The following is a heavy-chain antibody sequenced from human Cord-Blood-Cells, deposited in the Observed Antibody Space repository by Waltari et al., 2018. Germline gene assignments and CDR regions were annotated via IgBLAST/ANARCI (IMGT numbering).Heavy chain of an antibody. CDR3: ARDFAGAPDY. J-gene: IGHJ4*02. D-gene: IGHD7-27*01. CDR1: GFTFSSYA. CDR2: ISYDGSNK. Sequence: QVQLVESGGGVVQPGRSLRLSCAASGFTFSSYAMHWVRQAPGKGVGWVAVISYDGSNKYYADSVKGRFTISRDNSKNTLYLQMNSLRAEDTAVYYCARDFAGAPDYWGQGTLVTVSS. V-gene: IGHV3-30*04.